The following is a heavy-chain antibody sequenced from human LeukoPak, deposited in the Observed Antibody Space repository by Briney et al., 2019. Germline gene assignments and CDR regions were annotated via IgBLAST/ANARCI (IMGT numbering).Heavy chain of an antibody. J-gene: IGHJ4*02. CDR2: IFYSGST. Sequence: PSETLSLTCTVSGGSISSSSYYWGWIRQPPGKGLEWTGSIFYSGSTFYNPSLKSRVTISVDTSKNQFSLRLSSVTAADTAVYYCARDASGAVDEGGTDYWGQGTLVTASS. D-gene: IGHD6-25*01. CDR1: GGSISSSSYY. V-gene: IGHV4-39*07. CDR3: ARDASGAVDEGGTDY.